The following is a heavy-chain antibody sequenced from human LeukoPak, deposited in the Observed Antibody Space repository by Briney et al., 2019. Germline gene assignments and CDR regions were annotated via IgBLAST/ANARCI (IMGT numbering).Heavy chain of an antibody. CDR2: IDPNSGGT. CDR3: ARPLYPRYCSSTSCYTSPFDY. V-gene: IGHV1-2*02. D-gene: IGHD2-2*02. Sequence: GASVKVSCKASGYTLTGYYMHWVRQAPGQGLEWMGWIDPNSGGTNYAQKFQGRVTMTRDTSISTAYMELSRLRSDDTAVYYCARPLYPRYCSSTSCYTSPFDYWGQGTLVTVSS. J-gene: IGHJ4*02. CDR1: GYTLTGYY.